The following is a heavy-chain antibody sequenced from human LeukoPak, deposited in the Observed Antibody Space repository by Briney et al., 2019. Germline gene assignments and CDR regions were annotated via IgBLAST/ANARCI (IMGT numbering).Heavy chain of an antibody. V-gene: IGHV3-21*01. CDR2: ISSSSNYI. Sequence: GGSLRLSCAASGFTFSSYSMNWVRQAPGKGLEWVSSISSSSNYIYYADSVKGRFTISRDNAKNSLYLQMNSLRAEDTAVYYCARAGASLSGSYDYYYYYYMDVWGKGTTVTVSS. CDR1: GFTFSSYS. CDR3: ARAGASLSGSYDYYYYYYMDV. J-gene: IGHJ6*03. D-gene: IGHD1-26*01.